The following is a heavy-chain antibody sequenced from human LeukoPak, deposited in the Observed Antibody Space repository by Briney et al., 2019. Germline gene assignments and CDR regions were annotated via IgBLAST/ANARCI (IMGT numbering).Heavy chain of an antibody. CDR1: GGSISSSSYY. Sequence: SETLSLTCTVSGGSISSSSYYWGWIRQPPGKGLEWIRSIYYSRNTYYNPSLKSRVTISLDMSKSHFSLKLTSVTAADTAVYYCARYHNGYDDYWGQGTLVTVSS. J-gene: IGHJ4*02. V-gene: IGHV4-39*07. CDR3: ARYHNGYDDY. D-gene: IGHD5-12*01. CDR2: IYYSRNT.